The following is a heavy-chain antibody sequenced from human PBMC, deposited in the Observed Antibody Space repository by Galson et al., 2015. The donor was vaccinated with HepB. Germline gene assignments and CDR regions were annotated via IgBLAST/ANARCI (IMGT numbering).Heavy chain of an antibody. J-gene: IGHJ4*02. Sequence: SLRLSCAASGFTFSSHAMNWVRQAPGKGLAWVSGINNDGGGATHADSAKGRFSISRDNSRNTLYLQMNTLRVEDTAVYYCATRDWGLVLGGWGQGSLVTVSS. V-gene: IGHV3-23*01. CDR3: ATRDWGLVLGG. D-gene: IGHD2-21*01. CDR2: INNDGGGA. CDR1: GFTFSSHA.